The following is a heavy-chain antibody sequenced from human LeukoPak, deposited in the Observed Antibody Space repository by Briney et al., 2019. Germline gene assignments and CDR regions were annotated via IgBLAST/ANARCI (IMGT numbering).Heavy chain of an antibody. V-gene: IGHV3-30-3*01. J-gene: IGHJ4*02. CDR3: ARESWLQSTTLFDY. Sequence: GGSLRLSCAASGFTFSSYAMHWVRQAPGKGLEWVAVISYDGSNKYYADSVKGRFTISRDNAKNSLYLQMNSLRAEDTAVYYCARESWLQSTTLFDYWGQGTLVTVSS. CDR1: GFTFSSYA. CDR2: ISYDGSNK. D-gene: IGHD5-24*01.